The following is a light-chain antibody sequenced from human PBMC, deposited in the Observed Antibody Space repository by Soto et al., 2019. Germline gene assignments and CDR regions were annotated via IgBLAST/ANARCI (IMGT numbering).Light chain of an antibody. CDR3: SSYAGSTLVV. J-gene: IGLJ2*01. CDR1: SSDVGGYNY. V-gene: IGLV2-8*01. CDR2: EVS. Sequence: QSALTQPPSASGSPGQSVTISCTGTSSDVGGYNYVSWYQQHPGEAPKLMIYEVSKRPSGVPDRFSGSKSGNTASLTVSGLQAEDEADYYCSSYAGSTLVVFGGGTQLTVL.